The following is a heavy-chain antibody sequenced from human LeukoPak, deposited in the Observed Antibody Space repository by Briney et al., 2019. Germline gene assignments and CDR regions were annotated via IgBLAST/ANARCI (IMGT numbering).Heavy chain of an antibody. J-gene: IGHJ4*02. D-gene: IGHD3-16*01. CDR2: IHYDGSKK. CDR1: GFTFRNYG. CDR3: ARSLGETTFDW. V-gene: IGHV3-33*01. Sequence: PGGSLRLSCVASGFTFRNYGMHWIRQAPGKGLEWVSVIHYDGSKKYYADFVKGRFAISRDNSKNVVYLQMDSLRAEDTAFYYCARSLGETTFDWWGQGTLVTVPS.